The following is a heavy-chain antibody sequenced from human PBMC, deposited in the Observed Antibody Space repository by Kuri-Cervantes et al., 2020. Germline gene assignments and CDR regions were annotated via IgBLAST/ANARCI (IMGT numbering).Heavy chain of an antibody. CDR2: ISGSGGST. D-gene: IGHD2-2*01. CDR3: ARGSSSSPPFDY. CDR1: GFTFSDYY. V-gene: IGHV3-23*01. Sequence: GESLKISCAASGFTFSDYYMSWIRQAPGKGLEWVSAISGSGGSTYYADSVKGRFTISRDNSKSTLFLQMNSLRTADTALYYCARGSSSSPPFDYWGQGTLVTVSS. J-gene: IGHJ4*02.